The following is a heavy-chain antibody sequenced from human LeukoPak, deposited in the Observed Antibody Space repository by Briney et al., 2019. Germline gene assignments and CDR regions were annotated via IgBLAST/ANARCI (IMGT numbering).Heavy chain of an antibody. CDR1: GFTLSSYC. Sequence: GRSLRLSCAASGFTLSSYCMNWVRQAPGKGLEWVSSISSRRNYTYYSNSVKGRFTISRDNAKNSLYLQLNSLRVEDTSVYYCARISGVFVDYWGQGTLVSVSS. CDR2: ISSRRNYT. CDR3: ARISGVFVDY. D-gene: IGHD3-10*01. V-gene: IGHV3-21*01. J-gene: IGHJ4*02.